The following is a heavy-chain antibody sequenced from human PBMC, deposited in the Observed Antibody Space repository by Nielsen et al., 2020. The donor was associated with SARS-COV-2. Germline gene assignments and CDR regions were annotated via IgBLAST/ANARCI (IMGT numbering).Heavy chain of an antibody. CDR2: ITSSSSYI. J-gene: IGHJ4*02. CDR1: GFTFSTYS. V-gene: IGHV3-21*06. Sequence: GESLKISCAASGFTFSTYSMTWVRQAPGVGLEWVSSITSSSSYIYHADSVKGRFTISRDNAKNSLYLQMSSLRVEDTALYYCTRDPPDSGWALDYWGQGIPVTVSS. D-gene: IGHD6-19*01. CDR3: TRDPPDSGWALDY.